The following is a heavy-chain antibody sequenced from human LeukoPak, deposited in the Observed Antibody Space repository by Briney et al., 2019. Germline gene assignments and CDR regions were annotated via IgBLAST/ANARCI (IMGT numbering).Heavy chain of an antibody. CDR2: IYSGGST. V-gene: IGHV3-53*01. J-gene: IGHJ4*02. Sequence: HPGGSLRLSCAASGFTVSSNYMNWVRQAPGKGLEWVSVIYSGGSTYYADSVKGRFTISRGNSKNTLYLQMNSLRVEDTAVYYCAKGPLTEVAGTTWDYWGQGTLITVSS. CDR3: AKGPLTEVAGTTWDY. D-gene: IGHD6-19*01. CDR1: GFTVSSNY.